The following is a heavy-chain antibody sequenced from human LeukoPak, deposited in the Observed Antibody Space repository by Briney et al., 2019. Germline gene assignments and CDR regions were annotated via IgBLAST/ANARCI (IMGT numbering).Heavy chain of an antibody. CDR1: GGTFSSYA. CDR3: ARGESFCSSTSCYGY. Sequence: GSSVKVSCKASGGTFSSYAISWVRQAPGQGLEWMGGIIPIFGTANYAQKFQGRVTITTDESTSTAYMELSSLRSEDTAVYYCARGESFCSSTSCYGYWGQGTLVTVSS. CDR2: IIPIFGTA. V-gene: IGHV1-69*05. J-gene: IGHJ4*02. D-gene: IGHD2-2*01.